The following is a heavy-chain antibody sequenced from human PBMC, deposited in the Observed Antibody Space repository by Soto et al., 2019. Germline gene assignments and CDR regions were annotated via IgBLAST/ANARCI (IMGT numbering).Heavy chain of an antibody. J-gene: IGHJ4*02. Sequence: DSVKVSCEAAGYTVTSYAMHWVRQAPGQRLEWMGWINAGNGNTKYSQKFQGRVTITRDTSASTAYMELSSLRSEDTAVYYCARESVYDILTGPFDYWGQGTLVTVSS. D-gene: IGHD3-9*01. CDR3: ARESVYDILTGPFDY. CDR2: INAGNGNT. V-gene: IGHV1-3*01. CDR1: GYTVTSYA.